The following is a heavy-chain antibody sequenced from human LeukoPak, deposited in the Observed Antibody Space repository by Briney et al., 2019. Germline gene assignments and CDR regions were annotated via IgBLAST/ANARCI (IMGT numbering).Heavy chain of an antibody. V-gene: IGHV1-46*01. J-gene: IGHJ4*02. CDR2: INPSGGST. D-gene: IGHD6-13*01. CDR3: ARGGSSSSPFFDY. CDR1: GYTFTNYF. Sequence: ASVKVSCKASGYTFTNYFMHWVRQAPGQGRVWMGIINPSGGSTSYAQKFQGRVTMTRDTSTSTVYMDLSSLRSEDTAVYYCARGGSSSSPFFDYWGQGTLVTVSS.